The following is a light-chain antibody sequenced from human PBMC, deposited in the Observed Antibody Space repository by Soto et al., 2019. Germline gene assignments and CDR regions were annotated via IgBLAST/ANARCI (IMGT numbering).Light chain of an antibody. Sequence: QSVLTQPASVSGSPGQSITISCTGTSSDVGSYNLVSWYQQHPGKAPKLMIYEGSKRPSGVSNRFSGSESGNTASLTISGLQAEDEADYYCCSYAGSSTPFVFXTGTKVTVL. CDR2: EGS. J-gene: IGLJ1*01. CDR1: SSDVGSYNL. CDR3: CSYAGSSTPFV. V-gene: IGLV2-23*01.